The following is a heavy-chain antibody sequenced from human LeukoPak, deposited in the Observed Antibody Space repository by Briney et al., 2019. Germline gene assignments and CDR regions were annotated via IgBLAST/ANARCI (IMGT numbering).Heavy chain of an antibody. CDR1: GFTFSSYG. D-gene: IGHD6-19*01. CDR3: ARDSLDSSGWYYFDY. V-gene: IGHV3-33*01. J-gene: IGHJ4*02. CDR2: IWYDGSNK. Sequence: GGSLRLCCAASGFTFSSYGMHWARQAPGKGLEWVAVIWYDGSNKYYADSVKGRFTISRDNSKNTLYLQMNSLRAEDTAVYYCARDSLDSSGWYYFDYWGQGTLVTVSS.